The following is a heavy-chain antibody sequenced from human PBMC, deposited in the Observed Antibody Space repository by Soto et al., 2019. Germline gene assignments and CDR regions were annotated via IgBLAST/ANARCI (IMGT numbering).Heavy chain of an antibody. CDR1: GFTFSSYS. D-gene: IGHD3-22*01. V-gene: IGHV3-21*01. CDR3: ARDLDYYDSSGYSSDYSDY. J-gene: IGHJ4*02. CDR2: ISSSSSYI. Sequence: GGSLRLSCAASGFTFSSYSMNWVRQAPGKGLEWVSSISSSSSYIYYADSVKGRFTISRDNAKNSLYLQMNSLRAEDTAVYYCARDLDYYDSSGYSSDYSDYWGQGALVTVFS.